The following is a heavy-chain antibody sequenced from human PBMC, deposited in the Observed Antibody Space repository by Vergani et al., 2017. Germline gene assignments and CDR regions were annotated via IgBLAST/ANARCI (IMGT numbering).Heavy chain of an antibody. Sequence: EVQLVESGGGLVKPGGSLRLSCAASGFSFSSYSMNWVRQAPGKGLEWVASISGSSSYVFYRDSVEGRFTITRDNAKKSVYLQMNSLRAEDTAVYYCARGNSLGSYWGQGTLVTVSS. V-gene: IGHV3-21*02. CDR2: ISGSSSYV. J-gene: IGHJ4*02. D-gene: IGHD1-7*01. CDR1: GFSFSSYS. CDR3: ARGNSLGSY.